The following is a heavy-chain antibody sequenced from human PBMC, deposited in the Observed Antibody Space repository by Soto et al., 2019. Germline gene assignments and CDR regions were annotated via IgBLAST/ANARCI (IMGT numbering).Heavy chain of an antibody. Sequence: QVQLVESGGGVVQPGRSLRLSCAASGFTFSSYGMHWVRQAPGKGLEWVAVISYDGSNKYYADSVKGRFTISRDNSKNTLYLQMNSLRAEDTAVYYCAKVGFWRQPKGGAFDIWGQGTMVTVSS. CDR1: GFTFSSYG. V-gene: IGHV3-30*18. J-gene: IGHJ3*02. CDR2: ISYDGSNK. D-gene: IGHD3-10*01. CDR3: AKVGFWRQPKGGAFDI.